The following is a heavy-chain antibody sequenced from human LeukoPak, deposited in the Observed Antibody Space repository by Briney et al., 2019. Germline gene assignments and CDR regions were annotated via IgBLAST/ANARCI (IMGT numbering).Heavy chain of an antibody. Sequence: SETLSLTCTVSGGSISSYYWSWIRQPPGKGLEWIGYIYYSGSTNYNPSLESRVTISVDTSKNQFSLKLSSVTAADTAVYYCARHRRYSSSWFPLDFDYWGQGTLVTVSS. CDR1: GGSISSYY. J-gene: IGHJ4*02. D-gene: IGHD6-13*01. V-gene: IGHV4-59*12. CDR3: ARHRRYSSSWFPLDFDY. CDR2: IYYSGST.